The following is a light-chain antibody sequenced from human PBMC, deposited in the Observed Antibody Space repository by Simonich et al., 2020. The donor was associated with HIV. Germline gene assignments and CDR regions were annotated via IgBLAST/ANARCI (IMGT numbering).Light chain of an antibody. Sequence: QSALPQPASVSGSPGQSLPISCPGTSDAVGIYNLVSWYQQHPAKAPKLRVYEGAKRPSGVSKRFSGSKSGNTASLTISGLQAEDEADYFCCSYAGVNTVIFGGGTKLTVL. CDR2: EGA. J-gene: IGLJ2*01. V-gene: IGLV2-23*01. CDR1: SDAVGIYNL. CDR3: CSYAGVNTVI.